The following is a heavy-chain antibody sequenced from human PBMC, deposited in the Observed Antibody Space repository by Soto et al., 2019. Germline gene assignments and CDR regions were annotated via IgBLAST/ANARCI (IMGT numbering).Heavy chain of an antibody. J-gene: IGHJ6*03. D-gene: IGHD3-10*01. CDR3: ARDTYGSEEYYYYYYHMDV. CDR1: GGSISSYY. CDR2: IYYSGST. V-gene: IGHV4-59*01. Sequence: SETLSLTCTVSGGSISSYYWSWIRQPPGKGREWIGYIYYSGSTNYNPSLKSRVTISVDTSKNQFSLKLSSVTAADTAVYYCARDTYGSEEYYYYYYHMDVWGKGTTVTVSS.